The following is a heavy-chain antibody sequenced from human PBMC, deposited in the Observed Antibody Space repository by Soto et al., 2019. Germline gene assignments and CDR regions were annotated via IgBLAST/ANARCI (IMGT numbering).Heavy chain of an antibody. V-gene: IGHV3-53*01. CDR3: ARGRGSSNWFDP. CDR1: GFTVSSNY. Sequence: GGSLRLSCAASGFTVSSNYMSWVRQAPGKGLEWVSVIYSGGSTYCADSVKGRFTISRDNSKNTLYLQMNSLRAEDTAVYYCARGRGSSNWFDPWGQGTLVTVSS. D-gene: IGHD1-26*01. J-gene: IGHJ5*02. CDR2: IYSGGST.